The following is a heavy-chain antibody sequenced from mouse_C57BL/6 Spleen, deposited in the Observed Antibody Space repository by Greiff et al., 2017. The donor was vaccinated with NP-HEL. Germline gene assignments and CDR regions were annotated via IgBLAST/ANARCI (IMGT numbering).Heavy chain of an antibody. V-gene: IGHV1-52*01. CDR2: IDPSDSET. CDR1: GYTFTSYW. J-gene: IGHJ1*03. CDR3: ARDSFKWYFDV. Sequence: QVHVKQPGAELVRPGSSVKLSCKASGYTFTSYWMHWVKQRPIQGLEWIGNIDPSDSETHYNQKFKDKATLTVDKSSSTAYMQLSSLTSEDSAVYYCARDSFKWYFDVWGTGTTVTVSS.